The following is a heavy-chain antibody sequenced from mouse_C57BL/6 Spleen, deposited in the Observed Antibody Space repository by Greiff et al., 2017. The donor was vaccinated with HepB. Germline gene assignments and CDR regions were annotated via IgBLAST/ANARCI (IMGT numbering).Heavy chain of an antibody. CDR3: ASPCYGSRTYAMDY. D-gene: IGHD1-1*01. Sequence: QVQLQQPGAELVKPGASVKLSCKASGYTFTSYWMHWVKQRPGQGLEWIGMIHPNSGSTNYNEKFKSKATLTVDKSSSTAYMQLSSLTSEDSAVYYGASPCYGSRTYAMDYWGQGTSVTVSS. V-gene: IGHV1-64*01. CDR1: GYTFTSYW. CDR2: IHPNSGST. J-gene: IGHJ4*01.